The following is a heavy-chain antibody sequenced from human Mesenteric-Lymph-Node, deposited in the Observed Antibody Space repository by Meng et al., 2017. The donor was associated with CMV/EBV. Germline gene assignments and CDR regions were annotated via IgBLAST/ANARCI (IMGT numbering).Heavy chain of an antibody. J-gene: IGHJ3*01. CDR2: IYYSGNT. Sequence: SETLSLTRTVSGDSMSSYYWSWIRQPPEKGLEWIGYIYYSGNTNYNPSLQSRVTISVDTSKNQFSLKLTSVTAADTAVYYCARPGGRGGNAFDVWGQGTMVTVSS. CDR3: ARPGGRGGNAFDV. V-gene: IGHV4-59*01. CDR1: GDSMSSYY. D-gene: IGHD3-16*01.